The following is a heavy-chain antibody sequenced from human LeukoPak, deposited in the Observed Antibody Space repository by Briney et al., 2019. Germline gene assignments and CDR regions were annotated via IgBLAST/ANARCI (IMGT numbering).Heavy chain of an antibody. CDR1: GYNFTNYW. D-gene: IGHD3/OR15-3a*01. CDR3: AKGWTSIKYDS. Sequence: GESLKISCKGSGYNFTNYWIGWVRQVPGKGLEWVSAISSSGGSTFHADSVKGRFTISRDNSKNTLYLQMNSLKAEDTAVYYCAKGWTSIKYDSWGQGTLVTASS. J-gene: IGHJ4*02. V-gene: IGHV3-23*01. CDR2: ISSSGGST.